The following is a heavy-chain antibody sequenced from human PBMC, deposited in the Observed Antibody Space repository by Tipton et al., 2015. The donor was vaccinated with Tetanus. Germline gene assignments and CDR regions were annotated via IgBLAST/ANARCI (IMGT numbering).Heavy chain of an antibody. V-gene: IGHV4-30-2*01. J-gene: IGHJ6*02. Sequence: TLSLTCAVSGGSISSGGYSWSWIRQPPGKGPEWIGYIYHSGSTYYNPSLKSRVTISVDRSKNQFSLKLSSVTAADTAVYYCARDQGGSGYDRGFGMDVWGQGTTVTVSS. CDR2: IYHSGST. D-gene: IGHD5-12*01. CDR1: GGSISSGGYS. CDR3: ARDQGGSGYDRGFGMDV.